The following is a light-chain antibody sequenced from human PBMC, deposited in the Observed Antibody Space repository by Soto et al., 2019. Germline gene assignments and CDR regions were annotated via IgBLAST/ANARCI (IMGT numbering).Light chain of an antibody. V-gene: IGLV1-36*01. J-gene: IGLJ1*01. CDR3: AAWDDSLNAYV. CDR2: YDD. Sequence: QTVVTQPPSVSEAPRQRVTISCSGSSSNIGNKAVNWYQQLPGQAPKIVIYYDDLLTSGVSDRFSVSKSGISASLAISDLQSDDEADYYCAAWDDSLNAYVFGPGTKLTVL. CDR1: SSNIGNKA.